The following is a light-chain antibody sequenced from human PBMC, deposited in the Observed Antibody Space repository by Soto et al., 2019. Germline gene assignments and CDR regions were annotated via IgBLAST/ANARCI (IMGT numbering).Light chain of an antibody. Sequence: QSVLTQPASVSGSPGQSITISCTGTSSDVGDYNYVSWYQQYPGKAPKLMIYEVTNRPSGVSNRFSGSKSGNTASLTISGLQADAEADYYCSSYTSNNTRVFGGGTKLTVL. J-gene: IGLJ3*02. CDR1: SSDVGDYNY. V-gene: IGLV2-14*01. CDR3: SSYTSNNTRV. CDR2: EVT.